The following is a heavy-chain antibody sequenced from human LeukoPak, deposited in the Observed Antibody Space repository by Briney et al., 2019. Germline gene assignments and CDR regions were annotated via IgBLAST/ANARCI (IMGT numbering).Heavy chain of an antibody. CDR1: AGSISNNY. J-gene: IGHJ4*02. D-gene: IGHD5-18*01. Sequence: PSETLSFTGTVSAGSISNNYWAWIGQPPGKGLKGMGYANFTGETNYNPSLKRGITISQNTTKNPFSLHLNSVTAAGTPSYYSARAGNSYGMGYYFDYWGQGTVVTVSS. CDR3: ARAGNSYGMGYYFDY. CDR2: ANFTGET. V-gene: IGHV4-59*01.